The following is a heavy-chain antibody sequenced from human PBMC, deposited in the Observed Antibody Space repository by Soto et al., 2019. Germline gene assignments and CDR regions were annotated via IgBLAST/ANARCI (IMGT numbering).Heavy chain of an antibody. D-gene: IGHD6-25*01. CDR1: GGSFSGYY. J-gene: IGHJ6*02. V-gene: IGHV4-34*01. Sequence: SETLSLTCAVYGGSFSGYYWSWIRQPPGKGLEWIGEINHSGSTNYNPSLKSRVTISVDTSKNQFSLKLSSVTAADTAVYYCARGRLRAKQRGYYYYYGMDVWGQGTTVTVS. CDR3: ARGRLRAKQRGYYYYYGMDV. CDR2: INHSGST.